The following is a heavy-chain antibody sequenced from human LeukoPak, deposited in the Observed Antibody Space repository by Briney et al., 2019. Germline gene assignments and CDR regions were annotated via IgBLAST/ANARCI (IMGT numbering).Heavy chain of an antibody. V-gene: IGHV4-59*08. J-gene: IGHJ6*02. CDR2: IYYTGSA. Sequence: SETLSLTCTVSGAPITRYYWSWIRQPPGKGLEWIGYIYYTGSANYNPSLKSRVSISVDTSKNQFSLRLSSVTAADTAVYYCARAAGLPSFDMDVWGQGTTVTVSS. D-gene: IGHD2-15*01. CDR3: ARAAGLPSFDMDV. CDR1: GAPITRYY.